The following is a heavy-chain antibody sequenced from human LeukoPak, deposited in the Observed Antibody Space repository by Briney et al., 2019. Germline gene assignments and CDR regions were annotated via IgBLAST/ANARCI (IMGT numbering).Heavy chain of an antibody. D-gene: IGHD1-26*01. Sequence: SETLSLTCTVSGGSISSGGYYWSWIRQPPGKGLEWIGYIYYSGSTNYNPSLKSRVTISVDTSKNQFSLKLSSVTAADTAVYYCARDGTDYGMDVWGQGTTVTVSS. CDR2: IYYSGST. J-gene: IGHJ6*02. CDR1: GGSISSGGYY. V-gene: IGHV4-61*08. CDR3: ARDGTDYGMDV.